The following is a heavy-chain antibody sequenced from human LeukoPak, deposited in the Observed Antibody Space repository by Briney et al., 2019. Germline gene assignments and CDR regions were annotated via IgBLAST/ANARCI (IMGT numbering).Heavy chain of an antibody. D-gene: IGHD4-17*01. J-gene: IGHJ4*02. V-gene: IGHV4-59*12. CDR1: GGSISSYY. CDR3: ARDRPLYGDYVAFYFDY. CDR2: IYYSGST. Sequence: SETLSLTCTVSGGSISSYYWSWIRQPPGKGLEWIGYIYYSGSTNYNPSLKSRVTISVDTSKNQFSLKLSSVTAADTAVYYCARDRPLYGDYVAFYFDYWGQGTLVTVSS.